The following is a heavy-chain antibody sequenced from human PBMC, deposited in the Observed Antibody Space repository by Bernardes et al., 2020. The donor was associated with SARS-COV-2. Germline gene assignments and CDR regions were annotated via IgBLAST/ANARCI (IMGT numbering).Heavy chain of an antibody. Sequence: GGSLRLSRGPSGFTFSSYGMHWVRQAPGKGLEWVAVIWYDGSNKHYADSVKGRFTISRDNFQNTLYLQMNSLTAEDTAVYFCARGNKEALAVAGTDYFDYWGQGTLVTVSS. CDR2: IWYDGSNK. J-gene: IGHJ4*02. V-gene: IGHV3-33*01. CDR1: GFTFSSYG. CDR3: ARGNKEALAVAGTDYFDY. D-gene: IGHD6-19*01.